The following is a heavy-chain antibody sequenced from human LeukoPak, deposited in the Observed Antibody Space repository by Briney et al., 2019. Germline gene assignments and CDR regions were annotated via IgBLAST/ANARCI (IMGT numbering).Heavy chain of an antibody. Sequence: SETLSLTCAVYGGSFSGYYWSWIRQPPGKGLEWIGEISHSGSTNYNPSLKSRVTISVDTSKNQFSLKLSSVTAADTAVYYCARANIVVVTAISSRTYYFDYWGQGTLVTVSS. J-gene: IGHJ4*02. D-gene: IGHD2-21*02. CDR1: GGSFSGYY. V-gene: IGHV4-34*01. CDR2: ISHSGST. CDR3: ARANIVVVTAISSRTYYFDY.